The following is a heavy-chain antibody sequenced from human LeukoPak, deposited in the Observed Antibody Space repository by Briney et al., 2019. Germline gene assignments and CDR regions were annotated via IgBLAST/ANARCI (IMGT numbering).Heavy chain of an antibody. J-gene: IGHJ4*02. CDR3: ARAPVTSCRGAFCYPFDY. V-gene: IGHV3-23*01. D-gene: IGHD2-15*01. CDR1: GFTFSSYA. Sequence: GGSLRLSCAASGFTFSSYAMSWVRQAPGKGLEWVSTLSGSGDSTYYADSVKGRFTISRDNSKNTLYLQMNRLRVEDAAVYYCARAPVTSCRGAFCYPFDYWGQGTLVTVSS. CDR2: LSGSGDST.